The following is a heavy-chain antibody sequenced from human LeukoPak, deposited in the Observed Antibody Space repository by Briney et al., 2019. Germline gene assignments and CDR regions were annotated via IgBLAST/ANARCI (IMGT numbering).Heavy chain of an antibody. CDR3: ARRGSDLGYYYMDV. CDR2: ISYDGSNK. D-gene: IGHD5-12*01. V-gene: IGHV3-30*04. CDR1: GFTFSSYA. J-gene: IGHJ6*03. Sequence: GGSLRLSCAASGFTFSSYAMHWVRQAPGKGLEWVAVISYDGSNKYYADSVKGRFTIPRDNSKNTLYLQMNSLRAEDTAVYYCARRGSDLGYYYMDVWGKGTTVTVSS.